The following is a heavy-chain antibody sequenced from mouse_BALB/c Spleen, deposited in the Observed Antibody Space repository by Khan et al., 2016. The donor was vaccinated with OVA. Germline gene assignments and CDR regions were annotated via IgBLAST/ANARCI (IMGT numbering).Heavy chain of an antibody. CDR1: GYTFTDYF. J-gene: IGHJ3*01. CDR2: IFPGSGST. D-gene: IGHD2-3*01. V-gene: IGHV1-77*01. Sequence: QVQLQQSGPELVKPGASVKMSCKASGYTFTDYFISWVKQRTGQGLEWIGEIFPGSGSTYYNEKFKGKATLTVDKSSNTAYMQLSSLTSEDSAVYFCARKGDDGYFLTYWGKGTLVTVSA. CDR3: ARKGDDGYFLTY.